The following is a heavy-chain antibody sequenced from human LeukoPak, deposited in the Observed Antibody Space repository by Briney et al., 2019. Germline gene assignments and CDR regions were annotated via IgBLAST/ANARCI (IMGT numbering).Heavy chain of an antibody. CDR3: ARGPEPRYFDY. CDR2: IYSGDST. Sequence: PGGSLRLSCAASGFTVSSNYMNWVRQAPGKGLEWVSIIYSGDSTYYADSVKGRFTISRDNSKNTLYLQMNSLRAGDTAVYYCARGPEPRYFDYWGQGTLVTVSS. D-gene: IGHD1-14*01. J-gene: IGHJ4*02. V-gene: IGHV3-66*02. CDR1: GFTVSSNY.